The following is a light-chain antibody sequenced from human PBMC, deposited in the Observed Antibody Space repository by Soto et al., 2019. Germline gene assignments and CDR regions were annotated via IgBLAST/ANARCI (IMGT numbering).Light chain of an antibody. Sequence: DIQMTQSPSTLSASVGDRVTITCRASQSISSWLAWYQQKPGTAPKLLIYKASSLQSGVPSRFSGSGSGTEFTLTISSLQPDDLATYYCQQYNSSPWTFGQGTKVDI. V-gene: IGKV1-5*03. J-gene: IGKJ1*01. CDR3: QQYNSSPWT. CDR1: QSISSW. CDR2: KAS.